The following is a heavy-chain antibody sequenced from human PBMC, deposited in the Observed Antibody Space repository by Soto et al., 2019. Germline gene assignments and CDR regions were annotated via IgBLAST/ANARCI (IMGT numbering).Heavy chain of an antibody. CDR1: GFTFSDYS. CDR2: ISSSSFTI. Sequence: GGSLRLSCAASGFTFSDYSMNWVRQAPGKGLEWVSYISSSSFTIDYADSVKGRFAVSRDNAKNSLYLQMNSLRAEDTAVYYCARDLSWGSNWYYYMDVWGKGTTVTVSS. CDR3: ARDLSWGSNWYYYMDV. J-gene: IGHJ6*03. V-gene: IGHV3-48*01. D-gene: IGHD7-27*01.